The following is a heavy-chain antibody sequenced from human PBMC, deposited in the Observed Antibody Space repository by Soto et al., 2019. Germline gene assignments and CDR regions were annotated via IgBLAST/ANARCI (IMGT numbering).Heavy chain of an antibody. CDR3: TTLRSSGWYGGADAFDI. CDR1: GFTFSNAW. D-gene: IGHD6-19*01. J-gene: IGHJ3*02. CDR2: IKSKTDGGTT. V-gene: IGHV3-15*01. Sequence: EVQLVESGGGLVKPGGSLRLSCAASGFTFSNAWMSWVRQAPGKGLEWVGRIKSKTDGGTTDYAAPVKGRFTISRDDSKNTLYLQMNSLKTEDTVVYYCTTLRSSGWYGGADAFDIWGQGTMVTVSS.